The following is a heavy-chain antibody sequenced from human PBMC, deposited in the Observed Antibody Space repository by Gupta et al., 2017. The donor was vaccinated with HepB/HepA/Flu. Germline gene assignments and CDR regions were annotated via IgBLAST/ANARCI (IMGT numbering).Heavy chain of an antibody. CDR1: GFTFSSYG. J-gene: IGHJ4*02. CDR3: AKRGAG. D-gene: IGHD3-10*01. Sequence: QVQLVESGGGVVQPGRSLRLSCAASGFTFSSYGMHWVRQAPGKGLEWVAVISYDGSNKYYADSVKGRFTISRDNSKSTLYLQMNSLRAEDTAVYYCAKRGAGWGQGTLVTVSS. CDR2: ISYDGSNK. V-gene: IGHV3-30*18.